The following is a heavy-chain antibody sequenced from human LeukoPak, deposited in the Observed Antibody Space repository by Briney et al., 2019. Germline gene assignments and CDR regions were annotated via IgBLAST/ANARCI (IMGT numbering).Heavy chain of an antibody. D-gene: IGHD1-1*01. CDR3: ARDSTGTSESDY. CDR2: IIPIFGIA. Sequence: SVKVSCKASGGTFSSYAISWVRQAPGQGLEWMGRIIPIFGIANYAQKFQGRVTITADKSTSTAYMELSSLRSGDTAVYYCARDSTGTSESDYWGQGTLVTVSS. J-gene: IGHJ4*02. CDR1: GGTFSSYA. V-gene: IGHV1-69*04.